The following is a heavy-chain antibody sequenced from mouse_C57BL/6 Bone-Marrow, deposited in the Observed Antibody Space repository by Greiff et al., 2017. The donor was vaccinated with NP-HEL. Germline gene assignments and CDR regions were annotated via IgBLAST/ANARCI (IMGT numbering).Heavy chain of an antibody. CDR2: IDPSDSYT. V-gene: IGHV1-50*01. J-gene: IGHJ2*01. CDR3: ATVGGY. D-gene: IGHD1-1*01. CDR1: GYTFTSYW. Sequence: QVQLKQPGAELVKPGASVKLSCKASGYTFTSYWMQWVKQRPGQGLEWIGEIDPSDSYTNYNQKFKGKATLTVDTSSSTAYMQLSSLTSEDSAVYYCATVGGYWGQGTTLTVSS.